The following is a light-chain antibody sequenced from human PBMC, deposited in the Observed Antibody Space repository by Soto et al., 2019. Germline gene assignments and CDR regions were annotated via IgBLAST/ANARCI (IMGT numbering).Light chain of an antibody. Sequence: DIQMTQSPSTLSASVGERVTNTCRASQSVSRWLAWYQQKPGKAPKLLIYKASTLESVFPSRFSGSGSGTEFSLAISSLQPDDSATYYCQQYNDNCTFGQGTKVDIK. J-gene: IGKJ1*01. CDR3: QQYNDNCT. CDR2: KAS. CDR1: QSVSRW. V-gene: IGKV1-5*03.